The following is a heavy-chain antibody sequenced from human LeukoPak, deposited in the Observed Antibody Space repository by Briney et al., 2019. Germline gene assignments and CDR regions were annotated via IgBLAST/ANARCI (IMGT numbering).Heavy chain of an antibody. CDR3: ATSVTMILRIDY. D-gene: IGHD3-22*01. Sequence: SETLSLTCTVSGGSISSSSYYWGWIRQPPGKGLEWIGSIYYSGSTYYNPSLKSRVTISVDTSKNQFSLKLSSVTAADTAVYYCATSVTMILRIDYWGQGTLVTASS. V-gene: IGHV4-39*01. CDR2: IYYSGST. J-gene: IGHJ4*02. CDR1: GGSISSSSYY.